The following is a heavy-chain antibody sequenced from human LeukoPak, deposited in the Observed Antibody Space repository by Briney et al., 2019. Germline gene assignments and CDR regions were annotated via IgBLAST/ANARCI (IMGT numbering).Heavy chain of an antibody. CDR2: ILYSGST. CDR3: ARHYYDSSGYRRDYYFDY. D-gene: IGHD3-22*01. CDR1: GVSLTSSSDY. Sequence: SETLSLTCTVSGVSLTSSSDYWGWIRQPPGKGLEWIGSILYSGSTYYNPSLESRLTMSIDTSKNQFSLKLSSVTAADTAAYYCARHYYDSSGYRRDYYFDYWGQGTLVTVSS. V-gene: IGHV4-39*01. J-gene: IGHJ4*02.